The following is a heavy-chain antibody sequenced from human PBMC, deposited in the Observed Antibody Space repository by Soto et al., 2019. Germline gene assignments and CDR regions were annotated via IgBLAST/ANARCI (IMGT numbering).Heavy chain of an antibody. D-gene: IGHD3-9*01. Sequence: EVQLVESGGGLVQPGGSLRLSCAASGFTVSSNYMSWVRQAPGKGLERVSVIYSGGSTYYADSVKGGFTISRDNSKNTLYLQMNSLRAEDTAVYYCARDGLMMDILTAFDIWGQGTMVTVSS. CDR3: ARDGLMMDILTAFDI. CDR1: GFTVSSNY. V-gene: IGHV3-66*01. J-gene: IGHJ3*02. CDR2: IYSGGST.